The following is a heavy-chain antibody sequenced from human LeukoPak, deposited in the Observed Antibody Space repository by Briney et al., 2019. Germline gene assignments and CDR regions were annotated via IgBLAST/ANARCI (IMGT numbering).Heavy chain of an antibody. CDR3: ARAMAAAGMVYFDY. V-gene: IGHV4-39*07. Sequence: PSETLSLTCTVSGGSLSSPNYYWAWIRQPPGKGLEWIGNIYYSGSTYYNPSLKSRVTISVDTSKNQFSLKLSSVTAADTAVYYCARAMAAAGMVYFDYWGQGTLVTVSS. CDR1: GGSLSSPNYY. CDR2: IYYSGST. D-gene: IGHD6-13*01. J-gene: IGHJ4*02.